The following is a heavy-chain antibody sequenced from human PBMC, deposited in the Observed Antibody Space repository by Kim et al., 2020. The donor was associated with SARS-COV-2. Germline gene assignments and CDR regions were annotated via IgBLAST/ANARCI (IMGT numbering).Heavy chain of an antibody. J-gene: IGHJ5*02. CDR2: INPNYGDT. CDR1: GYTFTGYY. CDR3: ARDAAPGSSDWFDP. V-gene: IGHV1-2*02. D-gene: IGHD6-13*01. Sequence: ASVKVSCKASGYTFTGYYIHWVRQAPGQGLEWMGYINPNYGDTHYAQNFQGRVTMTRDTSISTAYMILSSLRSDDTAVYYCARDAAPGSSDWFDPWGQGTLVSVSS.